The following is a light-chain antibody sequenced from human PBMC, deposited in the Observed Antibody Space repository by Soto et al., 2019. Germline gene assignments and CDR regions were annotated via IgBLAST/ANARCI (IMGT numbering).Light chain of an antibody. CDR1: SSDVGAYNY. CDR3: CSYAGSSLRV. J-gene: IGLJ3*02. V-gene: IGLV2-11*01. Sequence: QSVLTQPRSVSGSPGQSVTISCTGTSSDVGAYNYVSWYQHHPGKAPKLVISDVTKRPSGVPDRFAGSMSGNTASLTISGLQAEDEADYYWCSYAGSSLRVFGGGTKLTVL. CDR2: DVT.